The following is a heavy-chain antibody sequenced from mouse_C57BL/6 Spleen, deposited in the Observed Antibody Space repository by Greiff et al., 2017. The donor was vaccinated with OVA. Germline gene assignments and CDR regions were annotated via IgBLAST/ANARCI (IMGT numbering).Heavy chain of an antibody. CDR1: GYAFTNYL. CDR2: INPGSGGT. D-gene: IGHD2-1*01. Sequence: QVQLQQSGAELVRPGTSVKVSCKASGYAFTNYLIEWVKQRPGQGLEWIGVINPGSGGTNYNEKFKGKATLTADKSSSTAYMQLSSLTSEDSAVYYCARKGVYGNYGAWFAYWGQGTLVTVSA. V-gene: IGHV1-54*01. CDR3: ARKGVYGNYGAWFAY. J-gene: IGHJ3*01.